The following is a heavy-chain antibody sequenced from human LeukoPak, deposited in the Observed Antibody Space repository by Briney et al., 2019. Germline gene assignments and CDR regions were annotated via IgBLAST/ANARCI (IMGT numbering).Heavy chain of an antibody. CDR2: ISGSGGST. Sequence: GGSLRLSCAASGFTFSSYAMSWVRQAPGKGLEWVSAISGSGGSTYYADSVKGQFTISRDNSKNTLYLQMNSLRAEDTAVYYCAKVSGSGWYHDYWGQGTLVTVSS. D-gene: IGHD6-19*01. J-gene: IGHJ4*02. V-gene: IGHV3-23*01. CDR1: GFTFSSYA. CDR3: AKVSGSGWYHDY.